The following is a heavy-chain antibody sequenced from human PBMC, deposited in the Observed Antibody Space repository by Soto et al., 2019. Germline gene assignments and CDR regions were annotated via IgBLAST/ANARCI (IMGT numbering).Heavy chain of an antibody. J-gene: IGHJ6*02. CDR1: GFTFRNYD. CDR2: ISAAGDP. Sequence: EVQLVESGGGLVQPGGSLRLSCEASGFTFRNYDMHWGRQGTGKGLEWVSGISAAGDPDYADSVEGRFTISRENAQNSFFLQMNSPRVGDTAVYYCARTDRDFYGLDVWGQGTTVIVSS. CDR3: ARTDRDFYGLDV. V-gene: IGHV3-13*05.